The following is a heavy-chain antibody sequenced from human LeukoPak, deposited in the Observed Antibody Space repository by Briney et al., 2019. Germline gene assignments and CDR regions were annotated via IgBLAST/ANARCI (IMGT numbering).Heavy chain of an antibody. CDR1: GGSISTYD. J-gene: IGHJ4*01. Sequence: SETLSLTCSVSGGSISTYDWSWIRQPAGKGLEWIAQIHTSGSTNFNPSLKSRVSISMDTPNNQFSLMISSVTAADTAIYYCAGRGLSTGWTFDYWGHGTLVTVSS. CDR3: AGRGLSTGWTFDY. D-gene: IGHD6-19*01. V-gene: IGHV4-4*07. CDR2: IHTSGST.